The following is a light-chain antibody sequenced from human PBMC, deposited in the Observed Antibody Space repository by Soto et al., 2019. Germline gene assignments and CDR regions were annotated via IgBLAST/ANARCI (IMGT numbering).Light chain of an antibody. V-gene: IGKV3-11*01. Sequence: EIVLAQSPATLSLSPGERATLSCRASQSVSSYLAWYQQKPGQAPRLLIYDASNRATGIATRFSGSGSGKDFTLTISSLEPEDFAVYYCQKRATSITFGQGTRLEIK. CDR3: QKRATSIT. CDR2: DAS. J-gene: IGKJ5*01. CDR1: QSVSSY.